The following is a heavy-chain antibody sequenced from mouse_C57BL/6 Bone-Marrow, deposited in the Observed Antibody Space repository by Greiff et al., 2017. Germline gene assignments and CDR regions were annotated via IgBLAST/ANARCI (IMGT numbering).Heavy chain of an antibody. J-gene: IGHJ3*01. V-gene: IGHV5-16*01. CDR3: ARVDLNYLAWFAY. CDR2: INYDGSRT. CDR1: GFTFSDYY. Sequence: VMLVEPEGGLVQPGSSMKLSCTASGFTFSDYYMAWVRQVPEKGLEWVANINYDGSRTAYLATLKSRFIISRDNAKNILYMQRSSLKSEDAATYYCARVDLNYLAWFAYWGQGTLVTVSA. D-gene: IGHD5-5*01.